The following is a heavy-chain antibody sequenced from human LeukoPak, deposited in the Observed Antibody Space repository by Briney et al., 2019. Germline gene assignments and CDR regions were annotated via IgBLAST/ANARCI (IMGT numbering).Heavy chain of an antibody. CDR1: GGSISVYY. CDR3: ARVGGSYYGYSSAIDY. Sequence: PSETLSLTCTVSGGSISVYYWSWIRQPPGKGLEWIGYISYSGSTNYNPSLKSRVTISVDTSKNQFSLKLSSVTAADTAVYYCARVGGSYYGYSSAIDYWGQGTLVTVSS. J-gene: IGHJ4*02. V-gene: IGHV4-59*12. CDR2: ISYSGST. D-gene: IGHD1-26*01.